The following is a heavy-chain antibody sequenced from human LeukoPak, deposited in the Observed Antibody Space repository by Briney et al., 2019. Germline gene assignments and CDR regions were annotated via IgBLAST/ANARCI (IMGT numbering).Heavy chain of an antibody. D-gene: IGHD2-21*02. CDR2: IYYSGST. CDR3: ARFVVVTAILPLYYFYY. CDR1: GGSISSSSYY. J-gene: IGHJ4*02. V-gene: IGHV4-39*07. Sequence: PSETLSLTCTVSGGSISSSSYYWGWIRQPPGKGLEWIGSIYYSGSTYYNPSLKSRVTISVDTSKNQFSLKLSSVTAADTAVYYCARFVVVTAILPLYYFYYWGQGTLVTVSS.